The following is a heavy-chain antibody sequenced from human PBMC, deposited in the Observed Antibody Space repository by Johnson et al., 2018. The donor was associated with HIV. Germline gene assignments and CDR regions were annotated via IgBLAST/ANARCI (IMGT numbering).Heavy chain of an antibody. CDR3: AKDLSSSPNDAFDI. CDR2: LDTGGNT. Sequence: VQLVESGGGVVRPGGSLRVSCAASGFTFDDYGMSWVRQAPGKGLEWVSGLDTGGNTYYADSVKGRFTLSRDNSKNTLYLQMNSLRAEDTAVYFCAKDLSSSPNDAFDIWGQGTMVTVSS. D-gene: IGHD6-6*01. J-gene: IGHJ3*02. CDR1: GFTFDDYG. V-gene: IGHV3-20*04.